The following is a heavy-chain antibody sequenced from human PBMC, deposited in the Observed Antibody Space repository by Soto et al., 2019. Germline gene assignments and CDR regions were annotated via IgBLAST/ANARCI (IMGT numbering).Heavy chain of an antibody. Sequence: GSLRLSCEASGFSVAPYYMTWVRQAPGKGLEWVAVISYDGTITYYADSVKGRFTISRDNSKNTLYLQMNSLRTEDTAVYYCATTRVGPCSSSICFSGIFDGMDVWGQGTTVTVSS. CDR3: ATTRVGPCSSSICFSGIFDGMDV. CDR2: ISYDGTIT. CDR1: GFSVAPYY. J-gene: IGHJ6*02. D-gene: IGHD2-2*01. V-gene: IGHV3-30-3*01.